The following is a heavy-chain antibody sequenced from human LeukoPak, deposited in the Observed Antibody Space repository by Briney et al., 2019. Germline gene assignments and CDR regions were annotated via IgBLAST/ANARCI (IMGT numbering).Heavy chain of an antibody. CDR2: MNPNSGNT. J-gene: IGHJ4*02. CDR3: ARDPHEFSSGWSHFEY. CDR1: GYTFTSNY. D-gene: IGHD6-19*01. Sequence: ASVKVSCKAFGYTFTSNYMHWVRQAPGQGPEWMGWMNPNSGNTGYAQKFQGRVTITRNTSISTAYMELSSLRSEDTAVYYCARDPHEFSSGWSHFEYWGQGTLVTVSS. V-gene: IGHV1-8*03.